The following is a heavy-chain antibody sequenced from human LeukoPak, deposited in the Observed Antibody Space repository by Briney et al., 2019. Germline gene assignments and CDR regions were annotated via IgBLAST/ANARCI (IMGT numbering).Heavy chain of an antibody. CDR1: GYTFTGYY. J-gene: IGHJ5*02. Sequence: ASVKVSCKASGYTFTGYYMHWVRQAPGQGLEWMGWMNPNSGNTGYAQKFQGRVTMTRNTSISTAYMELSSLRSEDTAVYYCARWYKGFSYCSSTSCYHRGFDPWGQGTLVTVSS. CDR3: ARWYKGFSYCSSTSCYHRGFDP. D-gene: IGHD2-2*01. CDR2: MNPNSGNT. V-gene: IGHV1-8*02.